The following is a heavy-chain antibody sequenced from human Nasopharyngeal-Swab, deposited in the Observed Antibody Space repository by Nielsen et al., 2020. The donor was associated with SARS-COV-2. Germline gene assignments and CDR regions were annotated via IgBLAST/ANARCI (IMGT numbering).Heavy chain of an antibody. CDR1: GASISNRTYY. J-gene: IGHJ4*02. V-gene: IGHV4-39*06. CDR3: VGDESGDYLGLPFDS. CDR2: VFYTGT. Sequence: SETLSLTCSVSGASISNRTYYWGWIRQSPEKGLQWIGTVFYTGTYFNPSLQSRVTISVDTSKNQFPLKLTFVTAADTAVYYCVGDESGDYLGLPFDSWGPGTLVTVSS. D-gene: IGHD4-17*01.